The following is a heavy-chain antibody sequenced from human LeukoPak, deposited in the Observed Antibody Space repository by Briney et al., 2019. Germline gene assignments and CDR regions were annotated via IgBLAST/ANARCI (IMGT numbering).Heavy chain of an antibody. Sequence: GGSLRLSCAASGFTFSSYGMHWVRQAPGNGLEWVAVISYDGSNKYYADSVKGRFTISRDNSKNTLYLQMNSLRAEDTAVYYCAKDQGVVVMGYWGQGTLVTVSS. CDR3: AKDQGVVVMGY. D-gene: IGHD2-15*01. V-gene: IGHV3-30*18. CDR1: GFTFSSYG. J-gene: IGHJ4*02. CDR2: ISYDGSNK.